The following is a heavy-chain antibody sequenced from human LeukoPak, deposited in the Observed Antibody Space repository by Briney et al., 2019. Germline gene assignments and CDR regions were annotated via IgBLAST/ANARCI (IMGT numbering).Heavy chain of an antibody. CDR3: AKDLSADYYDSSGSDY. D-gene: IGHD3-22*01. J-gene: IGHJ4*02. CDR2: IRYDGSNK. V-gene: IGHV3-30*02. CDR1: GFTFSSYG. Sequence: GGSLRLSCAASGFTFSSYGMHWVRQAPGKGLEWVAFIRYDGSNKYYADSVKGRFTISRDNSKNTLYLRMNSLRAEDTAVYYCAKDLSADYYDSSGSDYWGQGTLVTVSS.